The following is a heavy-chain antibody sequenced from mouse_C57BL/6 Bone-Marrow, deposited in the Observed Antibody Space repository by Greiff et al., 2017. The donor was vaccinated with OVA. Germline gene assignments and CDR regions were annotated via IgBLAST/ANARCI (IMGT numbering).Heavy chain of an antibody. CDR3: AWSRWLPFAY. CDR2: IDPENGDT. D-gene: IGHD2-3*01. CDR1: GFNIKDDY. Sequence: VQLQQSGAELVRPGASVKLSCTASGFNIKDDYMHWVKQRPEQGLEWIGWIDPENGDTEYASKFKGKATLTADKSSSTAYMQLSSLTSEDSAVYFCAWSRWLPFAYWGQGTLVTVSA. J-gene: IGHJ3*01. V-gene: IGHV14-4*01.